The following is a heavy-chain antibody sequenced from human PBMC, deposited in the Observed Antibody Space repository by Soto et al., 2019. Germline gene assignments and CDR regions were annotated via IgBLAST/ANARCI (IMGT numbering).Heavy chain of an antibody. CDR3: ARDPITPPDVGFHLYYYYYYMDV. V-gene: IGHV3-33*01. CDR2: IWYDGSNK. Sequence: GGSLRLSCAASGFTFSSYGMHWVRQAPGKGLEWVAVIWYDGSNKYYADSVKGRFTISRDNSMNTLYLQMNSLRAEDTAVYYCARDPITPPDVGFHLYYYYYYMDVWGKGSTVTGSS. D-gene: IGHD1-20*01. J-gene: IGHJ6*03. CDR1: GFTFSSYG.